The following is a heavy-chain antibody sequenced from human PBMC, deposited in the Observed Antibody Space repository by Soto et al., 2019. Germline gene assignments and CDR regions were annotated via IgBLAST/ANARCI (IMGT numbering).Heavy chain of an antibody. Sequence: SETLSLTCTVSGGSISSYYWSWIRQPPGKGLEWIGYIYYSGSTNYNPSLKSRVTISVDTSKNQFSLKLSSVTAADTAVYYCARITMVRGVTTFDYWGQGTLVTVS. D-gene: IGHD3-10*01. J-gene: IGHJ4*02. V-gene: IGHV4-59*01. CDR3: ARITMVRGVTTFDY. CDR1: GGSISSYY. CDR2: IYYSGST.